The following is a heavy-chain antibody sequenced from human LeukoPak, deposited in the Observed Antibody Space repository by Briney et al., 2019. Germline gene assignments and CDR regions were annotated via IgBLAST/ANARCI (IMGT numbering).Heavy chain of an antibody. V-gene: IGHV1-2*02. CDR1: GYTFTGYY. CDR2: INPNSGGT. D-gene: IGHD3-3*01. Sequence: ASVKVSCKASGYTFTGYYMHWVRQAPGQGLEWMGWINPNSGGTNYAQKFQGSVTMTRDTTISTAYMQLSRLRSEDTAVYYCAKTKAVLRFLEWYLDYWGQGTLVTVSS. J-gene: IGHJ4*02. CDR3: AKTKAVLRFLEWYLDY.